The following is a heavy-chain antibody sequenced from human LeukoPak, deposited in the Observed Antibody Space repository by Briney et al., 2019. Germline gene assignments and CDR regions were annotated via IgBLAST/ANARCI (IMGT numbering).Heavy chain of an antibody. V-gene: IGHV3-66*01. Sequence: GGSLRLSCAAPGFTFSSYAMHWVRQAPGKGLEWVSVIYSGGSTYYADSVKGRFTISRDNSKNTLYLQMNSLRAEDTAVYYCARGRYYFDYWGQGTLVTVSS. CDR1: GFTFSSYA. J-gene: IGHJ4*02. D-gene: IGHD5-24*01. CDR2: IYSGGST. CDR3: ARGRYYFDY.